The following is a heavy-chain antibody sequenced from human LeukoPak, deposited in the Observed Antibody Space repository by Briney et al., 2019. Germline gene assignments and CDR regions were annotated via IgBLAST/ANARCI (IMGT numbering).Heavy chain of an antibody. D-gene: IGHD3-22*01. CDR3: ARYYYGSSGYYYFDY. CDR2: ISWNSGSI. V-gene: IGHV3-9*01. CDR1: GFTFDDYA. J-gene: IGHJ4*02. Sequence: PGGSLRLSCAASGFTFDDYAMHWVRQAPGKGLEWVSGISWNSGSIGYADSVKGRFTISRDNAKNSLYLQMNSLRAEDTALYYCARYYYGSSGYYYFDYWGQGTLVTVSS.